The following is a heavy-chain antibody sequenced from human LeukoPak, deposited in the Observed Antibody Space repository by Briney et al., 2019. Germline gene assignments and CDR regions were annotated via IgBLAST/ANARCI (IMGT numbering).Heavy chain of an antibody. J-gene: IGHJ3*02. CDR2: ISSSGSTI. D-gene: IGHD3-9*01. V-gene: IGHV3-11*01. Sequence: GGSLRLSCAASGFTVSSNYMSWVRQAPGKGLEWVSYISSSGSTIYYADSVKGRFTISRDNAKNSLYLQMNSLRAEDTAVYYCAREAVLRYFDWLQAFDIWGQGTMVTVSS. CDR1: GFTVSSNY. CDR3: AREAVLRYFDWLQAFDI.